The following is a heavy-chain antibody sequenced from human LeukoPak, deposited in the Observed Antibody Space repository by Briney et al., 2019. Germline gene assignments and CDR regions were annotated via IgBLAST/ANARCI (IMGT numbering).Heavy chain of an antibody. D-gene: IGHD3-10*01. V-gene: IGHV3-23*01. Sequence: GGSLRLSCAASGFTFSSYAMSWVRQAPGKGLGWVSAISGSGGSTYYADYVKGRFTISRDNSKNTLYLQMNSLRAEDTAVYYCAKVGWFGEPDYYYSGMDVWGQGTTVTVSS. CDR3: AKVGWFGEPDYYYSGMDV. CDR2: ISGSGGST. J-gene: IGHJ6*02. CDR1: GFTFSSYA.